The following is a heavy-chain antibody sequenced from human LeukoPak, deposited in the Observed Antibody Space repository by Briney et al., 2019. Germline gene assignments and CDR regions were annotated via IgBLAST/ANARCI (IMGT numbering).Heavy chain of an antibody. J-gene: IGHJ4*02. CDR1: GASISSGDCY. V-gene: IGHV4-61*08. CDR3: ARAAPLRYFDWLSPDYFDY. D-gene: IGHD3-9*01. CDR2: IYYSGST. Sequence: SETLSLTCTVSGASISSGDCYWSWIRQPPGKGLEWIGYIYYSGSTNYNPSLKSRVTISVDTSKNQFSLKLSSVTAADTAVYYCARAAPLRYFDWLSPDYFDYWGQGTLVTVSS.